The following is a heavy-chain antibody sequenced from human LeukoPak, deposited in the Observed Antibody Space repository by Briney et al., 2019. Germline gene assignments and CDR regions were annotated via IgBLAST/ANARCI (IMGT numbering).Heavy chain of an antibody. D-gene: IGHD6-6*01. V-gene: IGHV4-34*01. CDR2: INHSGST. J-gene: IGHJ4*02. CDR1: GGSFSGYY. CDR3: AILHYSSSSLYSDY. Sequence: SETLSLTCAVYGGSFSGYYWSWIRQPPGKGLEWIGEINHSGSTNYNPSLKSRVTISVDTSKNQFSLKLSSVTAADTAVCYCAILHYSSSSLYSDYWGQGTLVTVSS.